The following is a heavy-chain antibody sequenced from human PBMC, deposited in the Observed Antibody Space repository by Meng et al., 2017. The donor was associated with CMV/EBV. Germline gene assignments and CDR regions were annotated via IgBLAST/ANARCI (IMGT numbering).Heavy chain of an antibody. V-gene: IGHV6-1*01. CDR3: ARSLIVVVPAALGQYYYYGMDV. Sequence: SQTLSLTCAISGDSVSSNSAAWNWIRQSPSRGLEWLGRTYYRSKWYNDYAVSVKSRITINPDTSKNQFSLQLNSVTPEDTAVYYCARSLIVVVPAALGQYYYYGMDVWGQGTTVT. CDR1: GDSVSSNSAA. D-gene: IGHD2-2*01. CDR2: TYYRSKWYN. J-gene: IGHJ6*02.